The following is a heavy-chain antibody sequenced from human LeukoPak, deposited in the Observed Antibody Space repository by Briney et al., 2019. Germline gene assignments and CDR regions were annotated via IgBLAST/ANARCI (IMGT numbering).Heavy chain of an antibody. CDR1: GGSISSYY. V-gene: IGHV4-4*07. J-gene: IGHJ6*03. D-gene: IGHD6-19*01. Sequence: SETLSLTCTVSGGSISSYYWSWIRQPAGKGLEWIGRIYISGSTNYNPSLKSRVTMSVDTSKNQFSLKLSSVTAADTAVYYCARGRSAVAGTKFYYYYYYMDVWGKGTTVTVSS. CDR3: ARGRSAVAGTKFYYYYYYMDV. CDR2: IYISGST.